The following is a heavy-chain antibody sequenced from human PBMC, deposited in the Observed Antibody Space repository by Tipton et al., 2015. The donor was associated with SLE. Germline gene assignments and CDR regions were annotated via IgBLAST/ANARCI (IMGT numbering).Heavy chain of an antibody. CDR1: GDSISSHY. J-gene: IGHJ5*02. Sequence: TLSLTCTVSGDSISSHYLAWIRQSPGKGLEWIEYIYYTGNSNYNPSLKSCVSTSVDTSKNQFSLRLTSVTAADTAVYYCARAGLRKGPGIPGWFDPWGQRILVTVSS. V-gene: IGHV4-59*11. CDR2: IYYTGNS. CDR3: ARAGLRKGPGIPGWFDP. D-gene: IGHD3-3*01.